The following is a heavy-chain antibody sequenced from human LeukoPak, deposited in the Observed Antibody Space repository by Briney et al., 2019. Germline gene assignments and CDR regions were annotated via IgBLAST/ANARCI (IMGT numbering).Heavy chain of an antibody. D-gene: IGHD2-21*02. Sequence: SETLSLTCTVAGGSINYYYWSWIRQAPGKGLEWIGYIYSSGSTNYNPSLKSRVTFSVDTSKNQFSLKLISVTAADTAVYYCARVKGVVTAILDYWGQGTLVTVSS. CDR3: ARVKGVVTAILDY. J-gene: IGHJ4*02. CDR1: GGSINYYY. V-gene: IGHV4-59*01. CDR2: IYSSGST.